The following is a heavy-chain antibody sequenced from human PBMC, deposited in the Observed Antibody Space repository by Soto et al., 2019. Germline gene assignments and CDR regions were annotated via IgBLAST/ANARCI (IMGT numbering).Heavy chain of an antibody. J-gene: IGHJ5*02. Sequence: MQMVESGGGSVQPGGSLRLSCAASGFPFSHYWMHWVRQTPGKGLVWVSRINPAGTITNYADSVKGRFTISRDNADSALFLQMNSLSAEDTDIYYCTSDTFGLSDTWGQGTLVTVSS. CDR3: TSDTFGLSDT. CDR1: GFPFSHYW. V-gene: IGHV3-74*01. D-gene: IGHD3-16*01. CDR2: INPAGTIT.